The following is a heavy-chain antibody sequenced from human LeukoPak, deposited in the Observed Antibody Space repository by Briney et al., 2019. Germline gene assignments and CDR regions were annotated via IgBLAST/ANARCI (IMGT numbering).Heavy chain of an antibody. Sequence: GGSLRLSCAASGFTFSSYGMHWVRQAPGKGLEWVAVIWYDGTNKYYGDSVKGRFTISRDNSKNTLYLQMNSLRAEDTAVYYCAREGSSGWPIDYWGQGTLVTVSS. CDR2: IWYDGTNK. D-gene: IGHD6-19*01. J-gene: IGHJ4*02. CDR3: AREGSSGWPIDY. V-gene: IGHV3-33*01. CDR1: GFTFSSYG.